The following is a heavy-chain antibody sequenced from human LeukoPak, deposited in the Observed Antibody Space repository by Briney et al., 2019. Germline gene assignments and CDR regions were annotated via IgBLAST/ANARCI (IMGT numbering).Heavy chain of an antibody. J-gene: IGHJ3*02. CDR1: GFTFSGYW. CDR3: ARGGGDHAFDI. Sequence: PGGSLRLSCAASGFTFSGYWMHWVRQAPGKGLVWVSRIDIDGSSTIYADSVQGRFTISRDNAKKSLYLQMNNLRAEDTAVYYCARGGGDHAFDIWGQGTMVTVSS. D-gene: IGHD3-16*01. V-gene: IGHV3-74*01. CDR2: IDIDGSST.